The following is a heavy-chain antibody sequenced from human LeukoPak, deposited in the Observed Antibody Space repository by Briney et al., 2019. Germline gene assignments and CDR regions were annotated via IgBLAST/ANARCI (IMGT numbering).Heavy chain of an antibody. Sequence: GASVKVSCKASGYTFTSYYMHWVRQAPGQGLEWMGIINPSGGSTSYAQKFQGRVTMTRDTSTSTVYMEVSSLRSEDTAVYYCARTLRDSGNDSNFDYWGQGTLVTVSS. CDR1: GYTFTSYY. J-gene: IGHJ4*02. D-gene: IGHD5-12*01. CDR3: ARTLRDSGNDSNFDY. V-gene: IGHV1-46*01. CDR2: INPSGGST.